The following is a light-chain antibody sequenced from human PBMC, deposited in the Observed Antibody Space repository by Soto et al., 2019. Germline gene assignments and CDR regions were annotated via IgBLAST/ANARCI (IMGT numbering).Light chain of an antibody. J-gene: IGKJ1*01. Sequence: DIQLTQSPSFLSASVGDRVAITCRASQGISQYVAWYQQKPGSAPKLLISKASRLESGVPSRFSGSGSGTEFTLSISGLQPDDFATYYCQQYNPYSPWTFGQGTKVEIK. CDR1: QGISQY. CDR2: KAS. V-gene: IGKV1-5*03. CDR3: QQYNPYSPWT.